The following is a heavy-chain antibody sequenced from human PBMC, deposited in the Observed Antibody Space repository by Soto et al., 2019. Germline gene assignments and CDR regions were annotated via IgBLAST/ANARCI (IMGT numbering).Heavy chain of an antibody. J-gene: IGHJ4*02. V-gene: IGHV3-30*18. CDR3: AKGVRQWLVTSDFNY. D-gene: IGHD6-19*01. CDR2: VSHDGRNT. CDR1: GFTFSDYA. Sequence: VQLVESGGGVVQPGRSLRLSCAASGFTFSDYAMHWVRQAPGKGLEWVAVVSHDGRNTHYADSVKGAFTISTDSSKNTVSLEMTSRRAEDTAVYYCAKGVRQWLVTSDFNYWGQGALVTVSS.